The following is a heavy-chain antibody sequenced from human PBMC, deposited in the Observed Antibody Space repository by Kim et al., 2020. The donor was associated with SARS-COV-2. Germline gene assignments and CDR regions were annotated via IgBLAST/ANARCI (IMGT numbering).Heavy chain of an antibody. CDR2: IYSGGSST. CDR1: GFTFSSYA. CDR3: AKSAHYYDSRGYYYRHSAEY. V-gene: IGHV3-23*03. J-gene: IGHJ4*02. Sequence: GGSLRLSCAASGFTFSSYAMSWVRQAPGKGLEWVSVIYSGGSSTYYADSVKGRFTISRDNSKNTLYLQMNSLRAEDTAVYYCAKSAHYYDSRGYYYRHSAEYWGQGTLVTVSS. D-gene: IGHD3-22*01.